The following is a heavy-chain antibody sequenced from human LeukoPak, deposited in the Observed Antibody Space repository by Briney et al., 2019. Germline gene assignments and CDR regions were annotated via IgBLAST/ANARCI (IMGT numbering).Heavy chain of an antibody. Sequence: ASVKVSCKASGYTFTSYDISWVRQAPGQGLEWMGWISAYNGNTNYAQKLQGRVTMTTDTSTSTAYMEPRSLRSDDTAVYYCARVKGIAVARPILNWFDPWGQGTLVTVSS. CDR1: GYTFTSYD. V-gene: IGHV1-18*01. J-gene: IGHJ5*02. D-gene: IGHD6-19*01. CDR3: ARVKGIAVARPILNWFDP. CDR2: ISAYNGNT.